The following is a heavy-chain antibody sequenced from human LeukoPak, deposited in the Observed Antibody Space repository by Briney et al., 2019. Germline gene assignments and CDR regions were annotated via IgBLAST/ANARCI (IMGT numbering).Heavy chain of an antibody. J-gene: IGHJ4*02. CDR1: GGSISSSSYY. CDR2: IYYSGST. V-gene: IGHV4-39*07. CDR3: AREPLGGSHYFDY. Sequence: PSETLSLTCAVSGGSISSSSYYWGWIRQPPGKGLEWIGTIYYSGSTYNIASLKSRVTISADTSKNQFSLKLSSVTAADTAVYYCAREPLGGSHYFDYWGQGTLVTVSS. D-gene: IGHD5-12*01.